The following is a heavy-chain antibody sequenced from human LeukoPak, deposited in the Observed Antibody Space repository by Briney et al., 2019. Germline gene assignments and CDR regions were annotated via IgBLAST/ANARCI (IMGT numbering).Heavy chain of an antibody. CDR2: INPSGGST. CDR1: GYTFTSYY. CDR3: ARAQGAYSSGYSDAFDI. Sequence: GASVKVSCKASGYTFTSYYMHWVRQAPGQGLEWMGRINPSGGSTSYAQKFQGRVTMTRDMSTSTVYMELSSLRSEDTAVYYCARAQGAYSSGYSDAFDIWGQGTMVTVSS. J-gene: IGHJ3*02. D-gene: IGHD3-22*01. V-gene: IGHV1-46*01.